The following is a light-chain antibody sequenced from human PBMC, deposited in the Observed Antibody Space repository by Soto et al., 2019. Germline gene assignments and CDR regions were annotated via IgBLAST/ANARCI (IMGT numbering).Light chain of an antibody. CDR2: DAS. V-gene: IGKV3-20*01. J-gene: IGKJ1*01. CDR1: QTVSNNY. CDR3: QQCGSAPLT. Sequence: EIVLTQSPGTLSLSPGERATLSCRASQTVSNNYLAWCQQKPGQAPRLLIYDASSRATGVPDRFSGSGSGTDFTLTINRLEPEDFAVYYCQQCGSAPLTFGQGTKVDIK.